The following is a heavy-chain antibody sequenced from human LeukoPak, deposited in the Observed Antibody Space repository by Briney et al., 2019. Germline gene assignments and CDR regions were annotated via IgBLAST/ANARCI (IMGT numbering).Heavy chain of an antibody. CDR2: ISSSTSYI. V-gene: IGHV3-21*01. J-gene: IGHJ6*02. Sequence: GGSLRLSCAASGFTFSSYSMNWIRQAPGKGLEWVSSISSSTSYIYYADSVKGRFTISKDNAKNSLYLQMNSLRAEDTAVYYCARSSKGYYYYYYGMDVWGQGTTVTVSS. CDR3: ARSSKGYYYYYYGMDV. CDR1: GFTFSSYS.